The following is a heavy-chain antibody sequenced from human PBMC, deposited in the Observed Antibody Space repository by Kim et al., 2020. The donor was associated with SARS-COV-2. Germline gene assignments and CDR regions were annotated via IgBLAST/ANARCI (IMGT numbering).Heavy chain of an antibody. Sequence: AVSVKGRHTISRDKSKNVLYLQMNSLRAEDTGVYYCGRAFGGGYQGPLDPWGQGTLVTVSS. D-gene: IGHD3-16*01. V-gene: IGHV3-30*01. CDR3: GRAFGGGYQGPLDP. J-gene: IGHJ5*02.